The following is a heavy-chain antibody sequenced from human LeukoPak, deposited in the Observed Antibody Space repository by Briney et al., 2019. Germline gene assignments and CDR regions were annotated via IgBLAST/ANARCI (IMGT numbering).Heavy chain of an antibody. V-gene: IGHV4-34*01. Sequence: PSETLSLTCAVYGGSFSGYYWSWIRQPPGKGLEWIGEINHSGSTNYNPSLKSRVTISVDKSKNQFSLKLSSVTAADTAVYYCARGYGGNSNYYYGMDVWGQGTTVTVSS. CDR3: ARGYGGNSNYYYGMDV. CDR2: INHSGST. J-gene: IGHJ6*02. D-gene: IGHD4-23*01. CDR1: GGSFSGYY.